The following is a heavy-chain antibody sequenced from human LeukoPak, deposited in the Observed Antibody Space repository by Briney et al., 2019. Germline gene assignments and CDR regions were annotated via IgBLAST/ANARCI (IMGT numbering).Heavy chain of an antibody. CDR3: ARSSSSSSYALGY. D-gene: IGHD6-13*01. CDR1: GGSISSSYCY. V-gene: IGHV4-39*01. CDR2: IYYSGST. Sequence: SETLSLTCTVSGGSISSSYCYWGWIRQPPGKGLEWIGSIYYSGSTYYNPSLKSRVTISVDASKNQFSLKLSSVTAADTAMYYCARSSSSSSYALGYWGQGTLVTVSS. J-gene: IGHJ4*02.